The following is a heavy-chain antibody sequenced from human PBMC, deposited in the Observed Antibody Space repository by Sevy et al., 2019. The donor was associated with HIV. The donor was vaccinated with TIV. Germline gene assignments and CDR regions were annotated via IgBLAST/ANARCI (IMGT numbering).Heavy chain of an antibody. J-gene: IGHJ3*02. D-gene: IGHD2-2*02. CDR1: GFTFSSYS. CDR3: ARNNCSINNCYMGDVFDI. CDR2: ISGISNYI. V-gene: IGHV3-21*01. Sequence: GGSLRLSCAASGFTFSSYSMNWVRQAPGKGLEWVSSISGISNYIYYADAMKARFTVPRDNARNSLYLQMNSLRAEDTAVYDCARNNCSINNCYMGDVFDIWGQWTMVTVSS.